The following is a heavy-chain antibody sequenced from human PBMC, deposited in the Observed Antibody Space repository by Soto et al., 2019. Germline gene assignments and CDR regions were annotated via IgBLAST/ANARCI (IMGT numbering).Heavy chain of an antibody. CDR1: GFTFSSYW. CDR2: IKQDGSEK. V-gene: IGHV3-7*01. D-gene: IGHD3-3*01. J-gene: IGHJ6*02. CDR3: ARDRVLRFLEWLPYYGMDV. Sequence: PGGSLRLSCAASGFTFSSYWMSWVRQAPGKGLEWVANIKQDGSEKYYVDFVKGRFTISRDNAKNSLYLQMNSLRAEDTVVYYFARDRVLRFLEWLPYYGMDVWGQGTTVTVSS.